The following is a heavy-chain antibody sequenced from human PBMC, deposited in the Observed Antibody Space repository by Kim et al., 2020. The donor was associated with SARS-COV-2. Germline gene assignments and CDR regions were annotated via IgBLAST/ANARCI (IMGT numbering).Heavy chain of an antibody. D-gene: IGHD6-13*01. V-gene: IGHV3-7*01. Sequence: GGSLRLSCAASGFTFSSYWMSWVRQAPGKGLEWVANIKQDGSEKYYVDSVKGRFTISRDNAKNLLYLQMNSLRAEDTAVYYCARESTYSRKPDAFDIWGQGTMVTVSS. J-gene: IGHJ3*02. CDR3: ARESTYSRKPDAFDI. CDR2: IKQDGSEK. CDR1: GFTFSSYW.